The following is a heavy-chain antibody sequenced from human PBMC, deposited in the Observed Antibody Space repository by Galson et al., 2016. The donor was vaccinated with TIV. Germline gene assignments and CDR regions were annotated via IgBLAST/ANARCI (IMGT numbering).Heavy chain of an antibody. Sequence: QSGAEVKKPGESLRISCKGSGYRFTSYWINWVRQMPGKGLEWMGRIDPTDSYTNYSPSFQGHVTISADMSSTTAYLQWSSLKASDTAIYYCARGVSSGSAWLDPWGPGTPVTVSS. V-gene: IGHV5-10-1*01. D-gene: IGHD3-10*01. CDR2: IDPTDSYT. J-gene: IGHJ5*02. CDR1: GYRFTSYW. CDR3: ARGVSSGSAWLDP.